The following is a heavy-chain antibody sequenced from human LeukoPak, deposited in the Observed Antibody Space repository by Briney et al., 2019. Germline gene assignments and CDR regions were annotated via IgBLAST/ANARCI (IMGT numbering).Heavy chain of an antibody. CDR1: GFTFSNYW. Sequence: GGSLRLSCVASGFTFSNYWMSWVRQAPGKGLEWVANIKEDGSEKYHVNSVKSRFTISRDNAKTSLYLQMNSLRVEDTAVYYCARDRYSSYWGQGILVTVSS. CDR2: IKEDGSEK. CDR3: ARDRYSSY. J-gene: IGHJ4*02. D-gene: IGHD2-15*01. V-gene: IGHV3-7*01.